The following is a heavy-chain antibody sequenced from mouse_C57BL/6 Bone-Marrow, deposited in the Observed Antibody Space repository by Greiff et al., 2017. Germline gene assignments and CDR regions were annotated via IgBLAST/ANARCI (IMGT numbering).Heavy chain of an antibody. Sequence: EVKLMESGEGLVKPGGSLKLSCAASGFTFSSYAMSWVRQTPEKRLELVAYISSGGDYIYYADTVKGRFTISRDNARNTLYLQMSSLKSEDTAMYYCTSSRNPYAMDYCGQGTSVTVSA. J-gene: IGHJ4*01. CDR1: GFTFSSYA. CDR2: ISSGGDYI. D-gene: IGHD2-1*01. CDR3: TSSRNPYAMDY. V-gene: IGHV5-9-1*02.